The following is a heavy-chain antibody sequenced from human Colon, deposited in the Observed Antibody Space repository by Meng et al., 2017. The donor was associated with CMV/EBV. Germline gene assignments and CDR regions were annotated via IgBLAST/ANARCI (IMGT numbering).Heavy chain of an antibody. CDR2: IHHSGST. J-gene: IGHJ3*02. CDR3: AREWRTATVTTRVYFDM. Sequence: SETLSLTCTVSGYSIRSDYYWAWIRQPPGEGLEWIGNIHHSGSTFYNPSLKSRVTISSDTSTHQFSLNLTSVTAADTAVYYCAREWRTATVTTRVYFDMWGQGTMVTV. V-gene: IGHV4-38-2*02. CDR1: GYSIRSDYY. D-gene: IGHD4-17*01.